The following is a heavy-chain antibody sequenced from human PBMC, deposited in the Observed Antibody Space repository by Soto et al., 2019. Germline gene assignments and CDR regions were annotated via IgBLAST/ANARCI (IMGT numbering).Heavy chain of an antibody. CDR1: GGSIRNGDYY. D-gene: IGHD6-19*01. Sequence: SETLSLTCTVSGGSIRNGDYYWGWIRQPPGKGLEWIGFIYQSGVTSYNPSLASRVSISLDRSNNQCSLKLKSVTAADTAVYFCAGMPYTSGLRFDPWGPGTLVTVS. CDR3: AGMPYTSGLRFDP. V-gene: IGHV4-30-4*01. CDR2: IYQSGVT. J-gene: IGHJ5*02.